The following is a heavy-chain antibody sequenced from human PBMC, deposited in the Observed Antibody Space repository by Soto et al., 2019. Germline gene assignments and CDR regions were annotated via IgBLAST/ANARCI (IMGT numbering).Heavy chain of an antibody. J-gene: IGHJ4*02. CDR2: INPNSGGT. D-gene: IGHD1-7*01. Sequence: ASVTVSCKTSGYTFTGYFMHWVRQAPGQGLEWMGWINPNSGGTNYAQKFQGWVTMTRDTSISTAYMELSRLRADDTAVYYCTRDLQLRVCDYWGQGTLVTVSS. CDR1: GYTFTGYF. V-gene: IGHV1-2*04. CDR3: TRDLQLRVCDY.